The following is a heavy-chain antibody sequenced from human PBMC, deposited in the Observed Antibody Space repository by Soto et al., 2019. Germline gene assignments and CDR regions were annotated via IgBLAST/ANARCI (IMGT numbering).Heavy chain of an antibody. CDR1: GGSFSGYY. CDR2: INHSGST. V-gene: IGHV4-34*01. D-gene: IGHD3-3*01. J-gene: IGHJ6*03. Sequence: SETLSLTCAVYGGSFSGYYWSWIRQPPGKGLEWIGEINHSGSTNYNPSLKSRVTISVDTSKNQFSLKLSSVTAADTAVYYCARGPKFLEWLTNGGKKRKGKNYYYYYMDVWGKGTTVTVSS. CDR3: ARGPKFLEWLTNGGKKRKGKNYYYYYMDV.